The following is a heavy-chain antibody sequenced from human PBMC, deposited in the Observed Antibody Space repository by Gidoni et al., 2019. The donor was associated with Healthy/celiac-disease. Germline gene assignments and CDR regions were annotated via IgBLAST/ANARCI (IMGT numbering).Heavy chain of an antibody. J-gene: IGHJ6*02. D-gene: IGHD6-13*01. Sequence: QVQLQESGPGLVKPSQTLSLTCTVSGGSISSGSYYWSWSRQPAGKGLEWIGRIYTSGSTNYNPSLKSRVTISVDTAKNQFSLKLSSVTAADTAVYYCARKQQLVRYGMDVWGQGTTVTVSS. CDR3: ARKQQLVRYGMDV. V-gene: IGHV4-61*02. CDR2: IYTSGST. CDR1: GGSISSGSYY.